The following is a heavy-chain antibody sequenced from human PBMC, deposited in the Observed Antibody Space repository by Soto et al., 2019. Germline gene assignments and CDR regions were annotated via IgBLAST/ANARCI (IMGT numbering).Heavy chain of an antibody. CDR3: ARQSYSSGWYCPYYYGMDV. V-gene: IGHV4-59*08. CDR2: IYYSGST. CDR1: GGSISSYY. Sequence: PSETLSLTCTVSGGSISSYYWSWIRQPPGKGLEWIGYIYYSGSTNYNPSLKSRVTISVDTSKNQFSLKLSSVTAADTAVYYCARQSYSSGWYCPYYYGMDVWGQGTTVT. J-gene: IGHJ6*02. D-gene: IGHD6-19*01.